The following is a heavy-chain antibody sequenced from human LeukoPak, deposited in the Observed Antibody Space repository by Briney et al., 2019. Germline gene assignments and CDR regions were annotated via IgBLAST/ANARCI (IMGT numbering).Heavy chain of an antibody. V-gene: IGHV3-21*01. J-gene: IGHJ4*02. CDR2: MSSGSRYI. D-gene: IGHD3-3*01. Sequence: GGPRRLSCAASGFTFSSYSMTWVRQAPGKGLEWISSMSSGSRYIYYADSVRGRFTISRDNAKNSLSLLMNSLRAEDTAVYYCARDRPTGASRLFVVQWGQGTLVTVSS. CDR1: GFTFSSYS. CDR3: ARDRPTGASRLFVVQ.